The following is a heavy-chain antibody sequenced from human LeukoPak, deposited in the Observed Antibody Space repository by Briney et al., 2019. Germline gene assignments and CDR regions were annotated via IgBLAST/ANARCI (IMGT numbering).Heavy chain of an antibody. D-gene: IGHD1-26*01. V-gene: IGHV4-30-4*08. Sequence: PSETVSLTCTVSGVSITSDYWSWIRQPPGKGLEWIGYIYYSGSTYYNPSPKSRVTISVDTSKNQFSLKLSSVTAADTAVYYCARRAWEQYWFDPWGQGTLVTV. J-gene: IGHJ5*02. CDR3: ARRAWEQYWFDP. CDR1: GVSITSDY. CDR2: IYYSGST.